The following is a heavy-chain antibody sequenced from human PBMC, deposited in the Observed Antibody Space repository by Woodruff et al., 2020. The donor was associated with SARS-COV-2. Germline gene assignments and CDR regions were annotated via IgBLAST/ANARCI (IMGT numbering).Heavy chain of an antibody. D-gene: IGHD7-27*01. Sequence: NYAQKLQGRVTMTTDTSTSTAYMELRSLRSDDTAVYYCARGRTGGDAFDIWGQGTMGT. J-gene: IGHJ3*02. CDR3: ARGRTGGDAFDI. V-gene: IGHV1-18*01.